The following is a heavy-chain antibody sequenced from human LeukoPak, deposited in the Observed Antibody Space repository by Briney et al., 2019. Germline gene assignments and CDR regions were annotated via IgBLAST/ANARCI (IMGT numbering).Heavy chain of an antibody. V-gene: IGHV4-34*01. CDR2: INHSGST. CDR3: ARGSSFDY. Sequence: PGGSLRLSCAASGFTFSSYAMSWVRQAPGKGLEWIGEINHSGSTNYNPSLKSRVTISVDTSKNQFSLKLSSVTAADTAVYYCARGSSFDYWGQGTLVTVSS. CDR1: GFTFSSYA. J-gene: IGHJ4*02.